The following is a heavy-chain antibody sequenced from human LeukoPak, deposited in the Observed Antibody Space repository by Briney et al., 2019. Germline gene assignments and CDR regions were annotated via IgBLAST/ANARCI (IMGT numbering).Heavy chain of an antibody. J-gene: IGHJ4*02. D-gene: IGHD3-3*01. CDR3: AKDKRYDFWSGYYPDY. CDR1: GFTFSSYA. V-gene: IGHV3-23*01. Sequence: PGGSLRPYCAASGFTFSSYAMRWVRQALGKGLEWVSAISGSGGSTYYADSVKGRFTISRDNSKNTLYLQMNSLRAEDTAVYYCAKDKRYDFWSGYYPDYWGQGTLVTVSS. CDR2: ISGSGGST.